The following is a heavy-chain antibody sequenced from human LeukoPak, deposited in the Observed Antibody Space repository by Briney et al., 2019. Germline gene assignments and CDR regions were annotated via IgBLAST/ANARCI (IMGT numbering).Heavy chain of an antibody. CDR3: ARAAIAAARIYYYMDV. Sequence: GGSLRLSCAASGFTFSSYSINWLRQAPGKGLEWVSFFITSSSYIHNADSVKGRFTISRDNAENSLYLQMNSLRAEDTAVYYCARAAIAAARIYYYMDVWGKGTTVTVSS. CDR1: GFTFSSYS. J-gene: IGHJ6*03. D-gene: IGHD6-13*01. V-gene: IGHV3-21*01. CDR2: FITSSSYI.